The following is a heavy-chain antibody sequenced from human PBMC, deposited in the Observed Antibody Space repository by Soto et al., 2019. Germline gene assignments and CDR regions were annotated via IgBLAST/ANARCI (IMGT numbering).Heavy chain of an antibody. V-gene: IGHV3-64*01. CDR3: VRRVSGNYDY. CDR2: ISSNGGTT. Sequence: EVQLAESGGGMVQPGGSLRLPGLTTGFTFSSIASLWVGKPPGKGLEYVSSISSNGGTTYYGNSVKGRFTISRDNSKNTLYLQMGSLRAEDMAVYYCVRRVSGNYDYWGQGTLVTVSS. CDR1: GFTFSSIA. D-gene: IGHD1-7*01. J-gene: IGHJ4*02.